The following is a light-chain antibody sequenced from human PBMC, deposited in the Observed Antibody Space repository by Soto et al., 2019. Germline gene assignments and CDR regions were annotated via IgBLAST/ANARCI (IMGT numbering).Light chain of an antibody. V-gene: IGKV2-30*02. CDR2: KVS. CDR3: MQATHWPYT. J-gene: IGKJ5*01. CDR1: LSLGHADGNVY. Sequence: VVMCLSPLSLPVPLGQRASSSCRSSLSLGHADGNVYLDWFLQRPGQAPRRLIYKVSNRDSGVPDRFSGSVSGTDFTLKISRVEAEDVGVYYCMQATHWPYTFGQGTRLEIK.